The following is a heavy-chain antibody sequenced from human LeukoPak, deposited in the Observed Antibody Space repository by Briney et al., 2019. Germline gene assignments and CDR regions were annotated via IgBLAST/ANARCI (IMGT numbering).Heavy chain of an antibody. CDR1: GFTVSSNY. CDR3: AKGDTYDDFWSGYSYHYYYGMDV. Sequence: GGSLRLSCAASGFTVSSNYMSWVRQAPGKGLEWVSVIYSGGSTYYADSVKGRFTISRDNSENTLYLQMNSLRAEDTAVYYCAKGDTYDDFWSGYSYHYYYGMDVWGQGTTVIVSS. D-gene: IGHD3-3*01. CDR2: IYSGGST. V-gene: IGHV3-53*01. J-gene: IGHJ6*02.